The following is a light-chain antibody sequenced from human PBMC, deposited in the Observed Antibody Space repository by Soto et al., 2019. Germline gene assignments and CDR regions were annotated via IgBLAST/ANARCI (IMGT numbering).Light chain of an antibody. CDR1: SGSIASNY. Sequence: NFMLTQPHSVSESPGKTVTISCAASSGSIASNYVQWYQQRPGSAHTLMIYEDNQRPSGVPDRFSGSIDSSSNSASLTISALKTEDEADYYCQSYDSSSHVVFGGGTQLTVL. CDR3: QSYDSSSHVV. V-gene: IGLV6-57*02. J-gene: IGLJ2*01. CDR2: EDN.